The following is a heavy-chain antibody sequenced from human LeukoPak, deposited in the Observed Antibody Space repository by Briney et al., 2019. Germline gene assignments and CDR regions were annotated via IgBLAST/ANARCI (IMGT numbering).Heavy chain of an antibody. CDR3: ARNNGMDV. Sequence: GGSLRLSCAASGFTFSSYWMSWVRQAPGRGPEWVANVNRDGSETYYLDSVKGRFTISKDNAKNSLYLQMNSLRAEDTALYHCARNNGMDVWGQGTTVIVSS. J-gene: IGHJ6*02. V-gene: IGHV3-7*03. CDR1: GFTFSSYW. CDR2: VNRDGSET.